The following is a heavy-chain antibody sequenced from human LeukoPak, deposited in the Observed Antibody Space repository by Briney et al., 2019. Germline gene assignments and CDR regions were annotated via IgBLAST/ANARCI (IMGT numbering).Heavy chain of an antibody. CDR1: GYSFTSYW. D-gene: IGHD6-19*01. CDR2: IDPSDSYT. V-gene: IGHV5-10-1*01. Sequence: GESLKISCKGSGYSFTSYWISWVRQMPGKGLEWMGRIDPSDSYTNYSPSFQGHVTISADKSISTAYLQWSSLKDSDTAMYYCARHESYSSGWYKDWFDPWGQGTLVTVSS. J-gene: IGHJ5*02. CDR3: ARHESYSSGWYKDWFDP.